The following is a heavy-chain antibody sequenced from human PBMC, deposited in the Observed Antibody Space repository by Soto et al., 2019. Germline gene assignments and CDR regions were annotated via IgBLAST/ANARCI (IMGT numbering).Heavy chain of an antibody. CDR1: GFNCRNYI. CDR3: ARETGLRSSGWSYYFDF. D-gene: IGHD6-19*01. Sequence: GGSQRLSCGASGFNCRNYIIHWIRQNPGKGLEWVSYISGSGGTIYYADSVKGRFTISRDNAKNSLSVQMNSLRDEDTAVYFCARETGLRSSGWSYYFDFWGQGTRVTVSS. J-gene: IGHJ4*02. CDR2: ISGSGGTI. V-gene: IGHV3-48*02.